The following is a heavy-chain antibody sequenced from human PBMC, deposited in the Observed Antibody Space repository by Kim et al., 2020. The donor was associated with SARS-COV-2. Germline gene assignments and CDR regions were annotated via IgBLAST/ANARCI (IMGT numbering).Heavy chain of an antibody. Sequence: SVKVSCKASRGTFSSYAISWVRQAPGQGLEWMGGIIPIFGTANYAQKFQGRVTITADESTSTAYMELSSLRSEDTAVYYCARDILTGYTPRWFDPWGQGTLVTVSS. V-gene: IGHV1-69*13. CDR1: RGTFSSYA. CDR3: ARDILTGYTPRWFDP. J-gene: IGHJ5*02. D-gene: IGHD3-9*01. CDR2: IIPIFGTA.